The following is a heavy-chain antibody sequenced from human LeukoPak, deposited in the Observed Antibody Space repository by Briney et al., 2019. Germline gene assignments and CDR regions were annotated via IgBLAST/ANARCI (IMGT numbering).Heavy chain of an antibody. J-gene: IGHJ6*03. CDR3: AREEQLVGFYYYMDV. V-gene: IGHV3-30*04. Sequence: GRSLRLSCAASGFTFNYYAMHWVRQAPGKGLEWVAIISYDGSNKYYADSVKGRFTISRDNSKNTLYLQMNSLRTEDTAVYYCAREEQLVGFYYYMDVWGKGTTVTVSS. CDR2: ISYDGSNK. D-gene: IGHD6-6*01. CDR1: GFTFNYYA.